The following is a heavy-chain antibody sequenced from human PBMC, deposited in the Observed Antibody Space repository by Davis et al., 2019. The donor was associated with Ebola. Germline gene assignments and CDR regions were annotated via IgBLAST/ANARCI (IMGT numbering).Heavy chain of an antibody. D-gene: IGHD3-10*01. CDR1: RFTFSDSW. Sequence: PGGSLRLSCAASRFTFSDSWMHWVRQVPGKGLVWVARVSVDEITTTYADSVKDRFIISRDNTKNTLYLQVNSLRVEDTALYYCARADGYNTPPDYWGQGTLVTVSS. CDR2: VSVDEITT. CDR3: ARADGYNTPPDY. V-gene: IGHV3-74*01. J-gene: IGHJ4*02.